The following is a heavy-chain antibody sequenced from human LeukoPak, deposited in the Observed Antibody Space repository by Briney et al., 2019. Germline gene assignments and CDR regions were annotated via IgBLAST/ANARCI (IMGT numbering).Heavy chain of an antibody. CDR2: IFYNGIP. D-gene: IGHD6-13*01. CDR1: GGSFSGYY. V-gene: IGHV4-30-4*08. Sequence: PSETLSLTCAVYGGSFSGYYWSWIRQPPGKGLEWIGYIFYNGIPYYNPSLKSRLTISIATSKNQFSLSLNSVTAADTAVYYCARALWGSSWYPDYWGQGALVTVSS. CDR3: ARALWGSSWYPDY. J-gene: IGHJ4*02.